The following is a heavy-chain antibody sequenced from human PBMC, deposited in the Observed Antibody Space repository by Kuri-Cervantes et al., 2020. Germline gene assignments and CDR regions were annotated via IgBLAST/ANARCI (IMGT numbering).Heavy chain of an antibody. Sequence: ASVKVSCKVSGYTLTELSMHWVRQAPGKGLEWMGGFDPEDGETIYAQKLQGRLTMTTDTSTSTAYMELRSLRSDDTAVYYCARDVSAGYGGNSGDYWGQGTLVTVSS. D-gene: IGHD4-23*01. CDR3: ARDVSAGYGGNSGDY. CDR2: FDPEDGET. CDR1: GYTLTELS. V-gene: IGHV1-24*01. J-gene: IGHJ4*02.